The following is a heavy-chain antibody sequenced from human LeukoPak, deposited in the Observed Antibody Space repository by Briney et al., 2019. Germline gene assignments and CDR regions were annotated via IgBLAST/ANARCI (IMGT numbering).Heavy chain of an antibody. Sequence: SETLSLTCTVSGGSISSYYWSWIRQPPGKGLEWIGYIYYSGSTNYNPSLKSRVTISVDTSKNQFSLKLSSVTAADAAVYYCAREGTMIGGWNWFDPWGQGTLVTVSS. J-gene: IGHJ5*02. V-gene: IGHV4-59*01. CDR2: IYYSGST. D-gene: IGHD3-22*01. CDR3: AREGTMIGGWNWFDP. CDR1: GGSISSYY.